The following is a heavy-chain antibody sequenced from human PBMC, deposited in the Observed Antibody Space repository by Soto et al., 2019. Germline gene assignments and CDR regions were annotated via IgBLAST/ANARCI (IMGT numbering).Heavy chain of an antibody. CDR1: GYTFTSYA. CDR3: ARGITLPTPLDY. D-gene: IGHD1-20*01. CDR2: INAGNGNT. J-gene: IGHJ4*02. V-gene: IGHV1-3*05. Sequence: QVQLVQSGAEEKKPGASVKVSCKASGYTFTSYAMHWVRQAPGQRLEWMGWINAGNGNTKYSQKFQGRVTITRDTSASTAYMELSSLKSEDTAVYYCARGITLPTPLDYWGQGTLVTVSS.